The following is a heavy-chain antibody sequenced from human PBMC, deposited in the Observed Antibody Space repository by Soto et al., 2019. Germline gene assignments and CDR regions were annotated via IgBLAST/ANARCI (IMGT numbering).Heavy chain of an antibody. D-gene: IGHD3-22*01. J-gene: IGHJ5*02. CDR1: GGSISSGCYY. V-gene: IGHV4-31*03. CDR2: IYYSGST. CDR3: ARGVSYDSSGYYYVAWFDP. Sequence: SETLSLTCTVSGGSISSGCYYWSWIRQHPGKGLEWIGYIYYSGSTYYNPSLKSRVTISVDTSKNQFSLKLSSVTAADTAVYYCARGVSYDSSGYYYVAWFDPWGQGTLVTVSS.